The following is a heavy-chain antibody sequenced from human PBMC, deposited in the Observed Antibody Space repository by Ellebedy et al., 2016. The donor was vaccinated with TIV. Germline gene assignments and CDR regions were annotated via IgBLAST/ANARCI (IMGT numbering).Heavy chain of an antibody. CDR3: AKDIRGPEAGTWYFGL. J-gene: IGHJ2*01. CDR2: IKYDGSIT. Sequence: PGGSLRPSCAASAFTFSRYWTYWVRQAPGKGLVWVSRIKYDGSITAYADSVKVRFTISRDNSKNTLYLQINSLGADDTAIYYCAKDIRGPEAGTWYFGLWGRGTLVTVSS. D-gene: IGHD6-13*01. V-gene: IGHV3-74*01. CDR1: AFTFSRYW.